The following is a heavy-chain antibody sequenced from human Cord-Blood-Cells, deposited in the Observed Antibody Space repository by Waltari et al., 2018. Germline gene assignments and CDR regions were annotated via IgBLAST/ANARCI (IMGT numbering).Heavy chain of an antibody. J-gene: IGHJ3*02. V-gene: IGHV1-2*02. Sequence: QVQLVQSGAEVKKPGASVKVSCKASGHTFTGYQIHRVRPSPGQGLEWMGWINPNSGGTNYAQKFQGRVTMTRDTSISTAYMELSRLRSDDTAVYYCARGLSQQLVLDAFDIWGQGTMVTVSS. CDR2: INPNSGGT. D-gene: IGHD6-13*01. CDR1: GHTFTGYQ. CDR3: ARGLSQQLVLDAFDI.